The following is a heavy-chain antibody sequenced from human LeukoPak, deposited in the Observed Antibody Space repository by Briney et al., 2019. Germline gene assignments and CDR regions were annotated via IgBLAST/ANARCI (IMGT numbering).Heavy chain of an antibody. CDR1: GFIFRNHG. J-gene: IGHJ4*02. V-gene: IGHV3-30*02. CDR2: IWYDGSEK. D-gene: IGHD6-19*01. CDR3: AKDLSSGWSFDS. Sequence: GGSLRLSCAASGFIFRNHGMHWVRQAPGKGLEWVTFIWYDGSEKYYADSVRGRFTISRDNSKNTVNLQMNSLRTEDTALYFCAKDLSSGWSFDSWGQGALVTVSS.